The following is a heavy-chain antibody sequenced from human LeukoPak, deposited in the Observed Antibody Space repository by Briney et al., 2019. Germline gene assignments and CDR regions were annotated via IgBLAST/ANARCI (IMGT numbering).Heavy chain of an antibody. D-gene: IGHD6-13*01. CDR1: GGSISSYP. Sequence: PSETLSLTCSVSGGSISSYPWTWIRQPAGKGLEWIGRIYATGSTNYNPSLKCRVTMSVDTSKSQFSLNLSSVTAADTAVYYCARAPAGSSKYEYWGQGILVTVSS. V-gene: IGHV4-4*07. CDR3: ARAPAGSSKYEY. CDR2: IYATGST. J-gene: IGHJ4*02.